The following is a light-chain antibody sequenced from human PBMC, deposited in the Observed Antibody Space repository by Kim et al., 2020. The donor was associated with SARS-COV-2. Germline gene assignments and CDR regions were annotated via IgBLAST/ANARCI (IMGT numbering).Light chain of an antibody. CDR3: QQYYSFWT. CDR2: KTY. Sequence: DIQMTQSPYTLSAFVGDRVTITCRASQTISNSLAWFQQRPGRAPNLLIYKTYTLQSGVPSRFSGSRSGTEYTLTISGLQADDFATYYCQQYYSFWTFGQGTKVDIK. V-gene: IGKV1-5*03. CDR1: QTISNS. J-gene: IGKJ1*01.